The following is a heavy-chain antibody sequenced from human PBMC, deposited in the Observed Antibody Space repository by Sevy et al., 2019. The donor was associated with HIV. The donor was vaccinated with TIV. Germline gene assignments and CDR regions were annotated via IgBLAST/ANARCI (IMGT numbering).Heavy chain of an antibody. CDR2: IRSNAYGGTT. Sequence: CLRLSCTASGFTFGDYAMSWFRQAPGKGLEWVGFIRSNAYGGTTEYAASVKGRFTISRDDSKSIAYLQMNSRKTEHTAVYYCTRDVGSCGWSGFDPWGQGTLVHVSS. D-gene: IGHD6-19*01. J-gene: IGHJ5*02. CDR3: TRDVGSCGWSGFDP. CDR1: GFTFGDYA. V-gene: IGHV3-49*03.